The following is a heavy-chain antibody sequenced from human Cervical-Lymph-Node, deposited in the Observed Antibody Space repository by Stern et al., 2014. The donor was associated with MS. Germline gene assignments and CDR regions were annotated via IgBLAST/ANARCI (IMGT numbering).Heavy chain of an antibody. D-gene: IGHD1-1*01. CDR2: IIPVVGTA. CDR1: GGTFSRYG. J-gene: IGHJ4*02. V-gene: IGHV1-69*01. CDR3: ARGPYNRDFFEY. Sequence: VQLGESGAEVRKPGSSVKLSCKASGGTFSRYGISWARQAPGQGLEWMGVIIPVVGTADYAEQFQGRVTITADGSTSTAYMELSSLTSADTAVYYCARGPYNRDFFEYWGQGTLVTVSS.